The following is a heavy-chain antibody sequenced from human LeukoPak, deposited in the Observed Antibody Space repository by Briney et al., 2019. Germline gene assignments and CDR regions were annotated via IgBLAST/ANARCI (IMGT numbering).Heavy chain of an antibody. J-gene: IGHJ4*02. D-gene: IGHD6-19*01. CDR3: ATRPLGAGDFDY. CDR1: GGSISSYY. V-gene: IGHV4-59*01. Sequence: SETLSLTCTVSGGSISSYYWSWIRQPPGKGLEWIGYIYYSGSTNYNPSLKSRVTISVDTFKNQFSLKLSSVTAADTAVYYCATRPLGAGDFDYWGQGTLVTVSS. CDR2: IYYSGST.